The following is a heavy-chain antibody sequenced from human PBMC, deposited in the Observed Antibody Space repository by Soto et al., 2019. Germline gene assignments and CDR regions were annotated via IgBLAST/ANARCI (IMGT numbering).Heavy chain of an antibody. Sequence: ASVKVSCKASGYTFTSYDINWVRQATGQGLEWMGWMNPNSGNTGYAQKFQGRVTLTTDTSTSTAYMELRSLRSDDTAVYYCARDLGAIYDILTGYSMDVWGQGTTVTVSS. CDR2: MNPNSGNT. V-gene: IGHV1-8*01. CDR1: GYTFTSYD. CDR3: ARDLGAIYDILTGYSMDV. J-gene: IGHJ6*02. D-gene: IGHD3-9*01.